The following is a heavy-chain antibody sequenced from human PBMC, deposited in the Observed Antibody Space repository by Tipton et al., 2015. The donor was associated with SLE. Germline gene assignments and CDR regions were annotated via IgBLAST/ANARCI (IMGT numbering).Heavy chain of an antibody. V-gene: IGHV4-34*01. D-gene: IGHD2-2*01. CDR3: ARGVQLSPRAFDI. CDR2: INHSGST. J-gene: IGHJ3*02. CDR1: GGSFSGYY. Sequence: TLSLTCTVSGGSFSGYYWSWIRQPPGKGLEWIGEINHSGSTNYNPSLKSRVTISVDTSKNQFSLKLSSVTAADTAVYYCARGVQLSPRAFDIWGQGTMVTVSS.